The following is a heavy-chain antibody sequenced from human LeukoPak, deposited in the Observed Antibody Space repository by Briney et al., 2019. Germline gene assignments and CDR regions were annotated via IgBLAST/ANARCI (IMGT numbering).Heavy chain of an antibody. J-gene: IGHJ5*02. D-gene: IGHD2-2*02. CDR1: GYTFTSYG. V-gene: IGHV1-18*01. CDR3: ARDAVYCSSTSCYMNWFDP. CDR2: ISAYNGNT. Sequence: ASVKVSCKASGYTFTSYGISWVRQAPGQGLEWMGWISAYNGNTNYAQKFQGRVTITADESTSTAYMELSSLRSEDTAVYYCARDAVYCSSTSCYMNWFDPWGQGTLVTVSS.